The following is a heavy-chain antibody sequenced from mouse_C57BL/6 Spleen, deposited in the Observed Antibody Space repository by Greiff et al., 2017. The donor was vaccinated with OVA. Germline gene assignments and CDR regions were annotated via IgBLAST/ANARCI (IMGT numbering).Heavy chain of an antibody. CDR1: GYTFTSYW. J-gene: IGHJ3*01. V-gene: IGHV1-52*01. CDR2: IDPSDSET. CDR3: ARYDGYYPWFAY. Sequence: QVQLQQPGAELVRPGSSVKLSCKASGYTFTSYWMHWVKQRPIQGLEWIGNIDPSDSETHYNQKFKDKATLTVDKSSSTAYMQLSSLTSEDSAVYYCARYDGYYPWFAYWGQGTLVTVSA. D-gene: IGHD2-3*01.